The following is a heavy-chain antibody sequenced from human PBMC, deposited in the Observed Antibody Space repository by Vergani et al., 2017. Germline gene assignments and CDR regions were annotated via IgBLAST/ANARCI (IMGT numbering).Heavy chain of an antibody. CDR1: GEIISDYG. D-gene: IGHD6-13*01. V-gene: IGHV3-72*01. CDR2: SRNKARSYTT. Sequence: AQLVESGGGVVQPGTSLRLSCAASGEIISDYGMHWVRQAPGKGLEWVGRSRNKARSYTTEYSASVKGRFTISRDDSRNSLYLQMNSLRAEDTAVYFCARLGLTASRREAPVFDYWGQGTLVTVSS. J-gene: IGHJ4*02. CDR3: ARLGLTASRREAPVFDY.